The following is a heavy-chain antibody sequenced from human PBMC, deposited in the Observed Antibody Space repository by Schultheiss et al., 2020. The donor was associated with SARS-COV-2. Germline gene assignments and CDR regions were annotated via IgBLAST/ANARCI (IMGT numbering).Heavy chain of an antibody. D-gene: IGHD2-21*01. CDR3: ARGGRCLWFDY. CDR2: IYYSGST. J-gene: IGHJ4*02. CDR1: GGSISSGGYS. Sequence: LRLSCAVSGGSISSGGYSWSWVRQPPGKGLEWIRYIYYSGSTNYNPSLKSRDTISVDTSKNQFSLKLSSVTAADTAVYYCARGGRCLWFDYWGQGTLVTVSS. V-gene: IGHV4-30-2*05.